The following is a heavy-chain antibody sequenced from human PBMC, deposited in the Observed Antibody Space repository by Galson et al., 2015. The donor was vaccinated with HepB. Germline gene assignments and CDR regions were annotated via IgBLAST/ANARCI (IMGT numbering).Heavy chain of an antibody. CDR2: ISGSGGST. CDR3: AKDGAVAGTTPFDY. D-gene: IGHD1/OR15-1a*01. V-gene: IGHV3-23*01. CDR1: GFTFSSYA. Sequence: SLRLSCAASGFTFSSYAMSWVRQAPGKGLEWVSTISGSGGSTYYADSEKGRFTISRDNSKNTLYVQMNSLRAEDTAVYYCAKDGAVAGTTPFDYWGQGTLVTVSS. J-gene: IGHJ4*02.